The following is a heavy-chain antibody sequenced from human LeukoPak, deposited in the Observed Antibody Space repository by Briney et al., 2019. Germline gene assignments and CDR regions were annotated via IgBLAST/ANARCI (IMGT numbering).Heavy chain of an antibody. CDR2: VSPKTGRT. CDR3: ARESERNDGWFDP. Sequence: ASVKVSCKASGYTFRSHDITWVRQATGQGLEWMGWVSPKTGRTGYAQKFQGRVYMTTNASLSTAYMELSSLRSDDTAVYFCARESERNDGWFDPWGQGTLVTVSS. J-gene: IGHJ5*02. D-gene: IGHD1-1*01. CDR1: GYTFRSHD. V-gene: IGHV1-8*01.